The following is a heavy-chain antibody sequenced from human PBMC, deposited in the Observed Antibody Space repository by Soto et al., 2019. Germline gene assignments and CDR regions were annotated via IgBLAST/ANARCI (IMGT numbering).Heavy chain of an antibody. CDR3: ARVVHHDSSGYCYFY. J-gene: IGHJ4*02. CDR2: IIPIFGKA. V-gene: IGHV1-69*13. D-gene: IGHD3-22*01. CDR1: GGTFSSYA. Sequence: SVKVSCKASGGTFSSYAIDWVRQAPGQGREWMGGIIPIFGKANYAQNFQGRITITADESTNTAYMELRSLRSEDTAVYYCARVVHHDSSGYCYFYWGQGXLVTVYS.